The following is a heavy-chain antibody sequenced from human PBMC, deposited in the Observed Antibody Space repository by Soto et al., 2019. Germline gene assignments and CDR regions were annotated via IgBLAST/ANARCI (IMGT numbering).Heavy chain of an antibody. CDR3: ARGEALGDFVSVPAAGPVGDYYYAMDV. Sequence: QVQLVQSGAEAKKPGASVKVSCTASGYTFTSYYMHWVRQALGQGLEWMGIINPIDGSTIYAQKFQGRVTMTRDTPTSKVYMELSSLRSEDTAVYYCARGEALGDFVSVPAAGPVGDYYYAMDVWGQGTTVTVSS. V-gene: IGHV1-46*01. J-gene: IGHJ6*02. CDR1: GYTFTSYY. D-gene: IGHD2-2*01. CDR2: INPIDGST.